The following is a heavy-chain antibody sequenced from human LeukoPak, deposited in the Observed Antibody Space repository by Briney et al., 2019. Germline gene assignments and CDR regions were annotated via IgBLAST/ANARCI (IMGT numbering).Heavy chain of an antibody. CDR2: IIPIFGTA. J-gene: IGHJ4*02. CDR3: AITKHDYGDYYFDY. D-gene: IGHD4-17*01. Sequence: SVKVSCKASGGTFSSYAISWVRQALGQGLEWMGGIIPIFGTANYAQKFQGRVTITADESTSTAYMELSSLRSEDTAVYYCAITKHDYGDYYFDYWGQGTLVTVSS. V-gene: IGHV1-69*13. CDR1: GGTFSSYA.